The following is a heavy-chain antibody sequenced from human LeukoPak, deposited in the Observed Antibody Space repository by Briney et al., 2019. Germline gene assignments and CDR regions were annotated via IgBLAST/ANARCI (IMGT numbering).Heavy chain of an antibody. CDR3: ARLASSGYYPDAFDI. V-gene: IGHV4-38-2*02. CDR1: GYSISSDYY. CDR2: VHHSGRT. D-gene: IGHD3-22*01. J-gene: IGHJ3*02. Sequence: SETLSLTCTVSGYSISSDYYWGWIRQPPGKGLEWIGSVHHSGRTYYNPSLKSRVTISVDTSKNQFSLKLSSVTAADTAVYYCARLASSGYYPDAFDIWGQGTMVTVSS.